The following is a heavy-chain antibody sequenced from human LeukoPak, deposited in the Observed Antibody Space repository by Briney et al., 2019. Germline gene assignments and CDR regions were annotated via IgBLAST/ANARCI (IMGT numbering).Heavy chain of an antibody. V-gene: IGHV3-33*01. CDR1: GFTFSSYG. D-gene: IGHD1-26*01. Sequence: PGRSLRLSCAASGFTFSSYGMHWVRQAPGKGLEWVAVIWYDGSNKYYADSVKGRFTISRDNSKNTLYLQMNSLRAEDTAVYYCAREVVGATYFDYWGQGTLVTVSS. CDR2: IWYDGSNK. CDR3: AREVVGATYFDY. J-gene: IGHJ4*02.